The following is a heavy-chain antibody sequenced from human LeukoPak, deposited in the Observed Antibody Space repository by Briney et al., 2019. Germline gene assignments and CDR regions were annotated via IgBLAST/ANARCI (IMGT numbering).Heavy chain of an antibody. CDR3: ARVAEDCSSTSCYAGVDY. D-gene: IGHD2-2*01. CDR1: GYTFISYG. Sequence: ASVKVSCKASGYTFISYGISWVRQAPGQGLEWMGWISAYNGNTKYAQKLQGRVTMTTDTSTSTAYMDLRSLRSDDTDVYYCARVAEDCSSTSCYAGVDYWGQGTLVTVSS. V-gene: IGHV1-18*01. J-gene: IGHJ4*02. CDR2: ISAYNGNT.